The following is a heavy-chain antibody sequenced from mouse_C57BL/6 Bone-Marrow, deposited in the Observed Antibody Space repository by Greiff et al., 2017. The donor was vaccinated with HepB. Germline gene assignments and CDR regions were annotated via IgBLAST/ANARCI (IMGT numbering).Heavy chain of an antibody. CDR1: GYTFTSYW. V-gene: IGHV1-59*01. CDR3: ARSTNGDY. Sequence: VQLQQPGAELVRPGPSVKLSCKASGYTFTSYWMHWVKQRPGQGLEWIGVIDPSDSYTNYNQKFKGKATLTVDTSSSTAYMQLSSLTSEDSAVYYCARSTNGDYWGQGTTLTVSS. J-gene: IGHJ2*01. D-gene: IGHD1-3*01. CDR2: IDPSDSYT.